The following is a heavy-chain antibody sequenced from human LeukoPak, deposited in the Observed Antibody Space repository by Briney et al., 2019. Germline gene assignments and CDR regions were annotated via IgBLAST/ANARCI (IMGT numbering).Heavy chain of an antibody. Sequence: ASVKVSCKASGYTFTSYAMHWVRQAPGQRLEWMGWINAGNGNTKYSQKFQGRVTITRDTFASTAYMELSSLRSEDTAVYYCARVVSWYHYFDYWGQGTLVTVSS. CDR1: GYTFTSYA. CDR2: INAGNGNT. CDR3: ARVVSWYHYFDY. J-gene: IGHJ4*02. V-gene: IGHV1-3*01. D-gene: IGHD6-13*01.